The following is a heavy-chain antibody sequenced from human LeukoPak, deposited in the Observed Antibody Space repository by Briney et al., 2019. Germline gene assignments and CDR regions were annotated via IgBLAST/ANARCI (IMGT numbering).Heavy chain of an antibody. D-gene: IGHD3-3*01. J-gene: IGHJ6*03. CDR1: GFTFSSYS. CDR3: AKGPDFWSGSYYYYMDV. CDR2: ISSSSSYI. V-gene: IGHV3-21*04. Sequence: GGSLRLSCAASGFTFSSYSMNWVRQAPGKGLEWVSSISSSSSYIYYADSVKGRFTISRDNAKNTLYLQMNSLRAEDTAVYYCAKGPDFWSGSYYYYMDVWGKGTTVTVSS.